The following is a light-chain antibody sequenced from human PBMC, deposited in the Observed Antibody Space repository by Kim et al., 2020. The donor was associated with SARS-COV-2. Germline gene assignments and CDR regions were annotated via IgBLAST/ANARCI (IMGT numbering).Light chain of an antibody. Sequence: GQRVTISCSGSSSNIGKNTVNWFQQFPGTAPKLLISAYDQRPSGIPDRFSGSKSGTSASLVISGLQSEDEAYYYCAVWDDILSSPVFGGGTKLTVL. J-gene: IGLJ3*02. CDR2: AYD. CDR1: SSNIGKNT. V-gene: IGLV1-44*01. CDR3: AVWDDILSSPV.